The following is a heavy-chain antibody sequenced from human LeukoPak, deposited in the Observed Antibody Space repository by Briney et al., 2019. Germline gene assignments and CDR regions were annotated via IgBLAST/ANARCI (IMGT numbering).Heavy chain of an antibody. CDR2: IIPILGIA. CDR1: GGTFSSYT. D-gene: IGHD4-17*01. J-gene: IGHJ4*02. CDR3: AREARDYGGFDY. V-gene: IGHV1-69*04. Sequence: SVKVSCKASGGTFSSYTISWVRQAPGQGLGWMGRIIPILGIANYAQKFQGRVTITADKSTSTAYMELSSLRSEDTAVYYCAREARDYGGFDYWGQGTLVTVSS.